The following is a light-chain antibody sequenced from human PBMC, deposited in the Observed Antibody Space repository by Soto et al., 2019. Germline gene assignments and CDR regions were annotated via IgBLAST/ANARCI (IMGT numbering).Light chain of an antibody. V-gene: IGKV1-39*01. CDR2: DAS. CDR1: QTISTY. Sequence: DIQMTQSPASLSASVVDGVTITFRASQTISTYLNWYQQKPGKAPRLLIYDASSLLSGVPSRFSGSGSGTDFTLTIASLQPEDFSTYYCQQSDSTPYTFGQGTKVDIK. J-gene: IGKJ2*01. CDR3: QQSDSTPYT.